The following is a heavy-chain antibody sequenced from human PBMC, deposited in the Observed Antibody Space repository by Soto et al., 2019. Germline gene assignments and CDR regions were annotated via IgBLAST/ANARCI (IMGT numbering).Heavy chain of an antibody. Sequence: GGSLRLSCAASGFTFSSYGMHWVRQAPGKGLEWVAVIWYDGANKYYADSVKGRFTISRDNSKNTLYLQMNSLRAEDTAVYYCARARLPYYYDSSGLSDAFDIWGQGTMVTVSS. V-gene: IGHV3-33*01. CDR2: IWYDGANK. CDR3: ARARLPYYYDSSGLSDAFDI. J-gene: IGHJ3*02. CDR1: GFTFSSYG. D-gene: IGHD3-22*01.